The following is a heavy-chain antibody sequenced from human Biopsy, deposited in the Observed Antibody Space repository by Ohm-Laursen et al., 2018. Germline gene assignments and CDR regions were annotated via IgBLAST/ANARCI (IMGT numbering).Heavy chain of an antibody. CDR3: TRDTTYYAGTTYYDALDV. Sequence: SLRLSCTASGFTFSTYWMTWVRQAPGKGLEWVANIKRDGSQGNHADSVKGRFTISRDNAKNSLYLQMNSLRAEDTAVYYCTRDTTYYAGTTYYDALDVWGQGTTVTVSS. CDR1: GFTFSTYW. CDR2: IKRDGSQG. J-gene: IGHJ3*01. D-gene: IGHD2/OR15-2a*01. V-gene: IGHV3-7*01.